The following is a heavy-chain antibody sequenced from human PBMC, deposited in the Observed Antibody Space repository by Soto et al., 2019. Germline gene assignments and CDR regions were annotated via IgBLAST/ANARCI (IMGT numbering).Heavy chain of an antibody. CDR1: GFSLSTRGVG. V-gene: IGHV2-5*02. CDR3: AHGAGWLLDY. CDR2: IYWDDTI. Sequence: QITLKESGPTLVKPTQTLTLTCTFSGFSLSTRGVGVDWIRQPPGKALEWLALIYWDDTIRYSPSLKNRLTITKDTSKNKEVLTMSNMDPVDTATYFCAHGAGWLLDYWGRGTLVTVSS. D-gene: IGHD5-12*01. J-gene: IGHJ4*02.